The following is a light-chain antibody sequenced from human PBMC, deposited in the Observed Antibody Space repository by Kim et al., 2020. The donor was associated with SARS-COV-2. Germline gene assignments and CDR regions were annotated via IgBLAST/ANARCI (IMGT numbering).Light chain of an antibody. CDR2: GAS. Sequence: WSTGERATLSCRASQRISSNVVWTQHIPGQAPRLLIYGASTRATGIPDRFSGSGSGTDFTLTINSLEPEDVAVYYCHQYAGAPWTLGQGTKVDIK. V-gene: IGKV3-20*01. CDR3: HQYAGAPWT. J-gene: IGKJ1*01. CDR1: QRISSN.